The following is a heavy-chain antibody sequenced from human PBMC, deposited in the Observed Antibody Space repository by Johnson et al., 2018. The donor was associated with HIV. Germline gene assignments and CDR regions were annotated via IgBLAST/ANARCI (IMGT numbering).Heavy chain of an antibody. V-gene: IGHV3-30*03. CDR2: ISYDGSNK. CDR3: ARERYCSSTSVYFSRPPDACDI. D-gene: IGHD2-2*01. CDR1: GFTFSSYW. J-gene: IGHJ3*02. Sequence: VQLVESGGGLVQPGGSLRLSCEASGFTFSSYWMSWVRQAPGKGLEWVAVISYDGSNKYYADSVKGRFTISRDNSKNTLYLQMNSLRAEDTAVYYCARERYCSSTSVYFSRPPDACDIWGQGTIVTVSS.